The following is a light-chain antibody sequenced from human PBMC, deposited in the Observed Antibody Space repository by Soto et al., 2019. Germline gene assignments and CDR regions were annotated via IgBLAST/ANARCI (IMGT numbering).Light chain of an antibody. CDR2: EVS. CDR3: CSYTSSSTYV. V-gene: IGLV2-14*01. J-gene: IGLJ1*01. Sequence: QSVLTQPASVSGSPGQSITISCSGTSSDVGGFNYVSWYQQHPGKAPKLMISEVSNRPSGVSNRFSGSKSGNTASLTISGLQTEDEADYYCCSYTSSSTYVFGTGTKVTV. CDR1: SSDVGGFNY.